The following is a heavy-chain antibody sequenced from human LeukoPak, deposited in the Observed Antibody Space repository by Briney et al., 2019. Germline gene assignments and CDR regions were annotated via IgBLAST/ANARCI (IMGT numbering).Heavy chain of an antibody. CDR1: GYSISSGYY. CDR2: SYHSGST. D-gene: IGHD2-2*01. Sequence: SETLSLTCAVSGYSISSGYYWGWIRQPPGKGVEWIGSSYHSGSTYYDPSLKSRVTISVDTSKNQFSLKLSSVTAADTAVYYCAGEGYCSSTSCYYYFDYWGQGTLVTVSS. V-gene: IGHV4-38-2*01. J-gene: IGHJ4*02. CDR3: AGEGYCSSTSCYYYFDY.